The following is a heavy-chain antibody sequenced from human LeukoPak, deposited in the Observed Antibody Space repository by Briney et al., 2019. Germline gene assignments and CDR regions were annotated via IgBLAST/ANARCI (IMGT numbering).Heavy chain of an antibody. CDR2: IYSGGST. CDR3: ARTAGGYNSYYFDY. J-gene: IGHJ4*02. CDR1: RFTLSSNY. Sequence: PRGSLRLSCAAPRFTLSSNYMSWVPPAPGKGLGWVSVIYSGGSTYYADSVKGRFTIPRDNSKNTLYLQMNSLRAEDTAVYYCARTAGGYNSYYFDYWGQGTLVTVSS. V-gene: IGHV3-53*01. D-gene: IGHD5-24*01.